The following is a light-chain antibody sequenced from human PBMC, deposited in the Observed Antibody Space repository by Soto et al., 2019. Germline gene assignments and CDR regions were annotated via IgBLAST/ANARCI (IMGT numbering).Light chain of an antibody. CDR2: RNN. V-gene: IGLV1-47*01. CDR1: SSNIGSNY. Sequence: QSVLTQPPSASGTPGQRVTISCSGSSSNIGSNYVYWYQQLPGTAPKLLNYRNNQRPSGVPDRFSGSKSGTSASLAISGLRSEDEADYYCAAWDDSLSGVVFGGGTKLTV. J-gene: IGLJ2*01. CDR3: AAWDDSLSGVV.